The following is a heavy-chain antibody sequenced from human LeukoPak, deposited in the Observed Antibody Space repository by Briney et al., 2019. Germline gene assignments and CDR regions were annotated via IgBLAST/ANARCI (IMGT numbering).Heavy chain of an antibody. Sequence: GESLKISCRGSEYSFINYWIGWVRQMPGKGLEWMGIIYPGDSDTRYSPSFQGQVTISADKSISTAYLQWSSLKASDTAMYYYTRRAYCGGDCYGGDTFDIWGQGTMVTVSS. CDR2: IYPGDSDT. V-gene: IGHV5-51*01. D-gene: IGHD2-21*02. CDR1: EYSFINYW. J-gene: IGHJ3*02. CDR3: TRRAYCGGDCYGGDTFDI.